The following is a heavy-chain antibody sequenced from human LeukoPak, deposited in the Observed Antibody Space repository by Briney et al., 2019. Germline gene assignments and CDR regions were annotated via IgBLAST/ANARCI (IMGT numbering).Heavy chain of an antibody. D-gene: IGHD4-17*01. CDR2: FYSSTRT. V-gene: IGHV4-61*09. CDR3: ARCMSELDYGDYAYYYHMDV. CDR1: GDSLTSGSRY. J-gene: IGHJ6*04. Sequence: PSETLSLTCTVSGDSLTSGSRYWSWIRQPAGRGLEWIGHFYSSTRTTYNPSLESRVTISGDTAKNQFSLKLDSVTAADTAVYFCARCMSELDYGDYAYYYHMDVWGKGTTVTVSS.